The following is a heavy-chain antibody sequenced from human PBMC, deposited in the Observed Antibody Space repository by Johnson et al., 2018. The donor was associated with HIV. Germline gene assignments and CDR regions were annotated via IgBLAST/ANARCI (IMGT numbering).Heavy chain of an antibody. V-gene: IGHV3-23*04. CDR3: ARRINYDSSGVYLGDAFDI. J-gene: IGHJ3*02. D-gene: IGHD3-22*01. CDR2: ISGSGDSP. CDR1: RFTFSSYA. Sequence: VQLVESGGGLVQPGGSLRLSCAASRFTFSSYAMSWVRQAPGKGLAWVSAISGSGDSPYYADSVKGRFTISRDNSKNTLYLQMNSLRAEDTAVYYCARRINYDSSGVYLGDAFDIWGQGTMVTVSS.